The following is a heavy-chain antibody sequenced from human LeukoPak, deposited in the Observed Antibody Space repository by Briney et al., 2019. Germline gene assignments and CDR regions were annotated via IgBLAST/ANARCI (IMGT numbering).Heavy chain of an antibody. D-gene: IGHD3-3*01. Sequence: SETLSLTCTVSGGSISSYYWSWIRQPPGKGLEWIGYIYYSGCTNYNPSLKSRVTISVDTSKNQFSLKLSSVTAADTAVYYCARTPWKGVVIVPNWFDPWGQGTLVTVSS. CDR1: GGSISSYY. CDR2: IYYSGCT. V-gene: IGHV4-59*01. J-gene: IGHJ5*02. CDR3: ARTPWKGVVIVPNWFDP.